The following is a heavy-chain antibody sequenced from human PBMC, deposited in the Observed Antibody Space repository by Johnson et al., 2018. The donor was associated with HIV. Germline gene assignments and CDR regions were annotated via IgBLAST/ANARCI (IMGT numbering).Heavy chain of an antibody. J-gene: IGHJ3*02. CDR2: IGTAGDT. Sequence: VQLVESGGGVVQPGRSLRLSCAASGFTFSSYDMHWVRQATGKGLEWVSAIGTAGDTYYPGSVKGRFTISRENAKNSLYLQMNSLRAGDTAVYYCARGVPIAAAGHDAFDIWGQGTLVTVSS. V-gene: IGHV3-13*01. D-gene: IGHD6-13*01. CDR3: ARGVPIAAAGHDAFDI. CDR1: GFTFSSYD.